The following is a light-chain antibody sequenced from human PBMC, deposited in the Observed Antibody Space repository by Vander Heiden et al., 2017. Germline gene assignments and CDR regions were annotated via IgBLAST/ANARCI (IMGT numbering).Light chain of an antibody. Sequence: SYELTQPPSVSVSPGQTARITCPGDALPKQYAYWYQQKPGQAPVLVIYKDSERPSGIPERFSGYSSGTTVTLTISGVQAEDEADYYCQSADSSGTYWVFGGGTKLTAL. CDR1: ALPKQY. V-gene: IGLV3-25*03. J-gene: IGLJ3*02. CDR2: KDS. CDR3: QSADSSGTYWV.